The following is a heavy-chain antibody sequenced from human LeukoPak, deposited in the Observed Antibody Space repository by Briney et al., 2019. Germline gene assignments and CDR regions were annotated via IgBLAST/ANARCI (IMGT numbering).Heavy chain of an antibody. CDR2: ISGSGDST. CDR3: AKDRGWFGGSLANFDS. CDR1: GFTFSSYA. J-gene: IGHJ4*02. D-gene: IGHD3-10*01. Sequence: GGSLRLSCAVSGFTFSSYAMSWVRQAPGKGLEWVSVISGSGDSTYYADSVKGRFTISRDNSKNTLYLQMNSLRAEDTAVYYCAKDRGWFGGSLANFDSWGQGTLVTVSS. V-gene: IGHV3-23*01.